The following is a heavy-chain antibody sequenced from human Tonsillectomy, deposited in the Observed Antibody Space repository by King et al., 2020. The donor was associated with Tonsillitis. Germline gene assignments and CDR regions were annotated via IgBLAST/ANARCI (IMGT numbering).Heavy chain of an antibody. J-gene: IGHJ3*02. D-gene: IGHD3-3*01. CDR3: AKYHYYDFLSGSNAFDI. V-gene: IGHV3-23*04. Sequence: VQLVQSGGGLVQPGGSLRLSCAASGFTFSIYAMSWVRQAPGKGLEWVSGTSGRGGRTYYADSVKGRFTIYRDNSKNTLLLQMCSLSSEDTAVYYCAKYHYYDFLSGSNAFDICGQGTMVTVSS. CDR1: GFTFSIYA. CDR2: TSGRGGRT.